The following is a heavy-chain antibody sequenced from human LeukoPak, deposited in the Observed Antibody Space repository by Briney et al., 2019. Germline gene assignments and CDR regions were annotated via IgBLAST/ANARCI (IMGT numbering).Heavy chain of an antibody. J-gene: IGHJ3*02. CDR2: IIPILGIA. V-gene: IGHV1-69*02. Sequence: KASCKASGGTFSSSTIRWVRHAPRQGLEWMGRIIPILGIANYAQKFQGRVTITADKSTSTAYMELSSLRSEEPAVYYCAEYYSDSSGSYYAFDTWGQGTMVTVSS. D-gene: IGHD3-22*01. CDR1: GGTFSSST. CDR3: AEYYSDSSGSYYAFDT.